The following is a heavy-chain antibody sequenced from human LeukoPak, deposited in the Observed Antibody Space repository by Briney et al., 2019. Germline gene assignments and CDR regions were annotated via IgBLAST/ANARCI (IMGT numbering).Heavy chain of an antibody. CDR3: VSGYCSSTTCYRGAY. J-gene: IGHJ4*02. D-gene: IGHD2-2*03. CDR2: IIEAGSRT. V-gene: IGHV3-74*01. Sequence: GGALRLSCAGSGFTFSNYWVHWGRQALGRGVVWVSRIIEAGSRTDYADFVTGRFTISRDNAKNTLYLQMNSLRAEDTAVYYCVSGYCSSTTCYRGAYWGQGTLVTVSS. CDR1: GFTFSNYW.